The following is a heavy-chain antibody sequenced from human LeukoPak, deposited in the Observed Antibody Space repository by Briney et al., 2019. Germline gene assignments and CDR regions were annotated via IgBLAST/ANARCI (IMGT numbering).Heavy chain of an antibody. CDR1: GYTFTGYY. CDR3: ARGGNYYDTDY. Sequence: ASVKVSCKASGYTFTGYYIHWVRQAPGQGLEWMGWINPNSGGTNDAQKFQGRVTMTRDTSISTAYMELSRLRSEDTAVYYCARGGNYYDTDYWGQGTLVTVSS. V-gene: IGHV1-2*02. CDR2: INPNSGGT. D-gene: IGHD3-22*01. J-gene: IGHJ4*02.